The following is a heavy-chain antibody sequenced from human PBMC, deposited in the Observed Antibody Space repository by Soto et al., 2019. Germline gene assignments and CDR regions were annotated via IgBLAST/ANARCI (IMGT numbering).Heavy chain of an antibody. D-gene: IGHD3-22*01. J-gene: IGHJ4*02. CDR3: ARDKYYFDSSGYYYASYFDY. CDR2: IIPSGGST. CDR1: GYTFTSYY. Sequence: ASVKVSCKASGYTFTSYYMHWVRQAPGQGLEWMGIIIPSGGSTSYAQKFQGRVTMTRDTSTSTVYLELSSLRSEDTAVYYCARDKYYFDSSGYYYASYFDYWGQGTLVTVSS. V-gene: IGHV1-46*01.